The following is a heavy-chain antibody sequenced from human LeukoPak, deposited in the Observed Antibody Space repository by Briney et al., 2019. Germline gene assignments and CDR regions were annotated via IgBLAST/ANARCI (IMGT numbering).Heavy chain of an antibody. CDR3: ARSDYGDLDN. J-gene: IGHJ4*02. CDR1: GYTFTNYD. Sequence: GASVKVSCKAFGYTFTNYDIHWVRQASGQGLEWMGWMNPNSGNTAYAQKFQGRVTMTRSTSITTAYMELSSLTSEDTAVYYCARSDYGDLDNWGQGTLVAVSS. D-gene: IGHD4-17*01. V-gene: IGHV1-8*01. CDR2: MNPNSGNT.